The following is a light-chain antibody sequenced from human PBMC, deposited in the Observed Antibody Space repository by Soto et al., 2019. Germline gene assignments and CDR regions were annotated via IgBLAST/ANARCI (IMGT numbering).Light chain of an antibody. Sequence: EIVVTQSPGILSVSPGDRATLSCRASQSVGRNLAWNQQKPGQAPTLLIYAASTRATGLPARFSGSGSGTDFTLTISSLQSEDFAVYYCQEYSKWPLFTFGPGTRVDMK. CDR3: QEYSKWPLFT. CDR2: AAS. V-gene: IGKV3-15*01. CDR1: QSVGRN. J-gene: IGKJ3*01.